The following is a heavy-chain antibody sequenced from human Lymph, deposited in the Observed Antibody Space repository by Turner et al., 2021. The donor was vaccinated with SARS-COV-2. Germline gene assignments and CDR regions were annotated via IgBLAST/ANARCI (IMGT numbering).Heavy chain of an antibody. J-gene: IGHJ4*02. CDR3: ARDIPTTADYFDY. V-gene: IGHV3-21*01. Sequence: EVQLVESGGGLVMPGGSLRLSCAASGFTFSTYSMNWVRQAQGKGLEWISSISSSSSYIYYADSVKGRFTISRDDAKNSLYLQMNSLRAEDTAVYYCARDIPTTADYFDYWGQGTLVTVSS. CDR1: GFTFSTYS. D-gene: IGHD4-17*01. CDR2: ISSSSSYI.